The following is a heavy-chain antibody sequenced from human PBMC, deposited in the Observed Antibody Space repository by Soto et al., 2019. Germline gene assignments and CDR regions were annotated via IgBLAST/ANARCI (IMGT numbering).Heavy chain of an antibody. CDR1: GDTFKNSV. Sequence: VQLVQSDVEVKKPGSSVRVSCKASGDTFKNSVISWVRQAPGQGLEWMGGTIPLFGTTDYAQKFQGRLTITTDESTTTAYMEVSRLTSEDTAVYYCVAELDFGKLSVVWGQGTTVIVSS. V-gene: IGHV1-69*01. CDR3: VAELDFGKLSVV. D-gene: IGHD3-10*01. CDR2: TIPLFGTT. J-gene: IGHJ6*02.